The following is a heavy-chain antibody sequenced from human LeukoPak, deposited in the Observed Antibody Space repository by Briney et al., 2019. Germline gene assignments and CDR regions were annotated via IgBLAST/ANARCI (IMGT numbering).Heavy chain of an antibody. V-gene: IGHV4-4*07. CDR2: IYTSGST. CDR1: GGSISSYY. Sequence: PSETLSLTCTVSGGSISSYYWSWIRQPAGKGLEWIGRIYTSGSTNYNPSLKSRVTISVDTSKNQFSLKLNSVTAADTALYYCARLWDNWNSDYWGQGTLVTVSS. CDR3: ARLWDNWNSDY. D-gene: IGHD1-1*01. J-gene: IGHJ4*02.